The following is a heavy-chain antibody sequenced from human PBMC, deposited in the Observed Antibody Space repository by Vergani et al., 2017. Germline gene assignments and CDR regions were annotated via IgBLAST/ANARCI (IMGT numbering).Heavy chain of an antibody. CDR2: IYTSGST. J-gene: IGHJ3*02. Sequence: QVQLQESGPGLVKPSETLSLTCTVSGGSISSYYWSWIRQPAGKGLEWIGRIYTSGSTNYNPSLKRRVTMSVDTSKNQFSLKLSSVTAADTAVYYCAGVRKTTVTSDAWDAFDIWGQGTMVTVSS. D-gene: IGHD4-17*01. CDR1: GGSISSYY. V-gene: IGHV4-4*07. CDR3: AGVRKTTVTSDAWDAFDI.